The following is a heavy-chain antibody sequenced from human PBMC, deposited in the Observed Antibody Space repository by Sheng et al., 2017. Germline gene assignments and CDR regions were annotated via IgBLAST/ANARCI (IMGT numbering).Heavy chain of an antibody. CDR1: GGSISSYY. D-gene: IGHD3-3*01. V-gene: IGHV4-59*01. J-gene: IGHJ6*03. Sequence: QVQLQESGPGLVKPSETLSLTCTVSGGSISSYYWSWIRQPPGKGLEWIGYIYYSGSTNYNPSLKSRVTISVDTSKNQFSLKLSSVTAADTAVYYCARARCDFWSGYYEGKYYYYMDVWGQGTTVTVS. CDR2: IYYSGST. CDR3: ARARCDFWSGYYEGKYYYYMDV.